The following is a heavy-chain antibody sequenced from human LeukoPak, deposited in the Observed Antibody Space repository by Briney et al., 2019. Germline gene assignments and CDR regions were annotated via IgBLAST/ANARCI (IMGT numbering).Heavy chain of an antibody. Sequence: PSETLSLTCTVSGGSISSGGYYWSWIRQHPGKGLEWTGYIYYSGSTYYNPSLKSRVTISVDTSKNQFSLKLSSVTAADTAVYYCARAPRIVVSPHFDYWGQGTLVTVSS. CDR2: IYYSGST. CDR3: ARAPRIVVSPHFDY. V-gene: IGHV4-31*03. J-gene: IGHJ4*02. CDR1: GGSISSGGYY. D-gene: IGHD3-22*01.